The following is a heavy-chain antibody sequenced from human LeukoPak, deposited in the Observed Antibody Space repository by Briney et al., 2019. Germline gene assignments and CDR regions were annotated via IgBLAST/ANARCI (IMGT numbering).Heavy chain of an antibody. J-gene: IGHJ6*02. CDR3: ARARGYSGYVGYYYYYGMDV. Sequence: GGSLRLSCAASGFTFSSYSMNWVRQAPGKGLEWVSSINSSSSYIYYADSVKGRFTISRDNAKNSLYLQMNSLRAEDTAVYYCARARGYSGYVGYYYYYGMDVWGQGTTVTVSS. D-gene: IGHD5-12*01. CDR1: GFTFSSYS. CDR2: INSSSSYI. V-gene: IGHV3-21*01.